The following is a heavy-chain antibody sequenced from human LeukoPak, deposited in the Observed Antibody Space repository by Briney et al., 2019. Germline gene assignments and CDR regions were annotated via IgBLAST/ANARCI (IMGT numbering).Heavy chain of an antibody. CDR3: ARVWGIVVVVAASTWFDP. CDR1: GGSISSSSYY. J-gene: IGHJ5*02. D-gene: IGHD2-15*01. Sequence: SETLSLTCTVSGGSISSSSYYWGWIRQPPGKGLEWIGSIYYSGSTYYNLSLKSRVTISVDTSKNQFSLKLSSVTAADTAVYYCARVWGIVVVVAASTWFDPWGQGTLVTVSS. V-gene: IGHV4-39*07. CDR2: IYYSGST.